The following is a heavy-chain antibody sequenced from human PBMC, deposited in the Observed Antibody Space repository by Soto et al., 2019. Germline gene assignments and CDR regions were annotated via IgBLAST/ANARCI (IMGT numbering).Heavy chain of an antibody. J-gene: IGHJ5*02. V-gene: IGHV4-34*01. CDR3: ARVDWNYKGDWFDP. CDR1: GGSFSGYY. CDR2: INHSGST. Sequence: SETLSLTCAVYGGSFSGYYWSWICQPPGKGLEWIGEINHSGSTNYNPSLKSRVTISVDTSKNQFSLKLSSVTAADTAVYYCARVDWNYKGDWFDPWGQGTLVTVSS. D-gene: IGHD1-7*01.